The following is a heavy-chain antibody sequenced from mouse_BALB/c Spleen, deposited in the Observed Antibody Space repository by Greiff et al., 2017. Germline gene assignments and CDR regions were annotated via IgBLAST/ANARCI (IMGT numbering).Heavy chain of an antibody. CDR2: ISDGGSYT. V-gene: IGHV5-4*02. CDR3: ARGGGYYAPFDY. Sequence: EVQVVESGGGLVKPGGSLKLSCAASGFTFSDYYMYWVRQTLEKRLEWVATISDGGSYTYYPDSVKGRFTISRDNAKNNLYLQMSSLKSEDTAMYYCARGGGYYAPFDYWGQGTTLTVSS. J-gene: IGHJ2*01. CDR1: GFTFSDYY. D-gene: IGHD1-1*01.